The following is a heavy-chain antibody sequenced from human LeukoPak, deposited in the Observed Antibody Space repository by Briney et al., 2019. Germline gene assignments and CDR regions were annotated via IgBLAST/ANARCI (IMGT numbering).Heavy chain of an antibody. D-gene: IGHD3-3*01. CDR1: GSTFSSSA. Sequence: GGSLRLSCAASGSTFSSSAMSWVRQVPGKGLEWVSGISASGGSTYYADSVRGRFTISRDNSKNTLYVQMNSLRAEDTAVYYCATLPGRDYDFWSGYYSFDYWGQGTLVTVSS. J-gene: IGHJ4*02. V-gene: IGHV3-23*01. CDR2: ISASGGST. CDR3: ATLPGRDYDFWSGYYSFDY.